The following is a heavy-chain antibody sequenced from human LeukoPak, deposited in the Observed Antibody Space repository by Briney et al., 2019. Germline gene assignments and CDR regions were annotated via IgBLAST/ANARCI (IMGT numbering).Heavy chain of an antibody. CDR1: GAPFSGYW. V-gene: IGHV4-34*01. CDR2: INYSRIT. Sequence: SETLSLTCAVYGAPFSGYWWYWIRQPPGKGLEWIGEINYSRITNYNPSLKSRVSISVDTSKNQFSLKLSSVTAADTAVYYCATTSGHWGQGTLVTVSS. J-gene: IGHJ4*02. CDR3: ATTSGH.